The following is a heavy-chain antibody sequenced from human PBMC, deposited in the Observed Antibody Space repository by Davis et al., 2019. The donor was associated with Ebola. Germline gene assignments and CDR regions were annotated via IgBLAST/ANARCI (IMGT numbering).Heavy chain of an antibody. J-gene: IGHJ5*02. CDR2: INHSGGST. CDR1: GYTFTSYY. CDR3: ARVRLWGGKAAAGREWFDP. Sequence: ASVKVSCKASGYTFTSYYMHWVRQAPGQGLEWMGIINHSGGSTSYAQKLQGRVTMTTDTSTSTAYMELRSLRSDDTAVYYCARVRLWGGKAAAGREWFDPWGQGTLVTVSS. V-gene: IGHV1-46*01. D-gene: IGHD6-13*01.